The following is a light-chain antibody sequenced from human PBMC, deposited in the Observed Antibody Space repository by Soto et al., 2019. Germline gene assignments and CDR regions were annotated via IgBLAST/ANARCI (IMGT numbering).Light chain of an antibody. V-gene: IGLV2-23*01. CDR3: CSYASSKFF. CDR2: ESS. J-gene: IGLJ1*01. Sequence: QSVLTQPASVSDSPGQSITISCTGTSSDAGSYNYVSWYQQHPGKVPKLMISESSKRPSGVSDRFSGSKSGNTASLTISGLQAGDEADYYCCSYASSKFFFGTGTKVTVL. CDR1: SSDAGSYNY.